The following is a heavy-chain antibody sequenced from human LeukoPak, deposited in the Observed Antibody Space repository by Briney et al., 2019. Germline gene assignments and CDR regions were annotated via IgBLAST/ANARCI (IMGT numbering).Heavy chain of an antibody. Sequence: ASVKVSCKASGYTFTSYYMHWVRQAPGQGLEWMGIINPSGGSTTYAQKFQGRVTMTRDMSTSTVYMELSSLRSEDTAVYYCARDGDGSGSYQTRGGDYYMDVWGKGTTVTVSS. CDR1: GYTFTSYY. CDR2: INPSGGST. D-gene: IGHD3-10*01. CDR3: ARDGDGSGSYQTRGGDYYMDV. J-gene: IGHJ6*03. V-gene: IGHV1-46*01.